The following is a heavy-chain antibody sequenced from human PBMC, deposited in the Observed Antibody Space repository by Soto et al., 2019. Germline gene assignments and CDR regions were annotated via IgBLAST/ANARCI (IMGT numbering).Heavy chain of an antibody. V-gene: IGHV1-2*02. Sequence: ASVKVSCKASGYTFTGYYLHWVRQAPGQGLEYMGWINPNTGGTKYTQKFQGRVTMTRDTSTSTAYMELSSLSSDDTAVFYCARSLSTIGPRPDYGGKGPLVTVS. CDR1: GYTFTGYY. CDR3: ARSLSTIGPRPDY. CDR2: INPNTGGT. D-gene: IGHD6-6*01. J-gene: IGHJ4*02.